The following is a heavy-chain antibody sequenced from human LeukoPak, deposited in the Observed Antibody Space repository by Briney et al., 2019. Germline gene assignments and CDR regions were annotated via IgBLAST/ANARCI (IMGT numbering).Heavy chain of an antibody. J-gene: IGHJ5*02. Sequence: GGSLRLSCAASGFTFSSYSMNWVRQAPGKGLGWVSSISSSSSYIYYADSVKGRFTISRDNSKNTLYLQMNSLRAEDTAVYYCAKFGSSSATLNWFDPWGQGTLVTVSS. CDR1: GFTFSSYS. V-gene: IGHV3-21*04. D-gene: IGHD2-2*01. CDR3: AKFGSSSATLNWFDP. CDR2: ISSSSSYI.